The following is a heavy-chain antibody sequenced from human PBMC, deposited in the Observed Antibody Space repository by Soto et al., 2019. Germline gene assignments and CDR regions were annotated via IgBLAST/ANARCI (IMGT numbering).Heavy chain of an antibody. D-gene: IGHD3-9*01. CDR2: ISAYNGNT. J-gene: IGHJ6*02. CDR1: GYTFTSYG. V-gene: IGHV1-18*01. Sequence: ASVKVSCKASGYTFTSYGISWVRQAPGQGREWMGWISAYNGNTNYAQKLQGRVTMTTDTSTSTAYMELRSLRSDDTAVYYCARDGSRYYDILTGMGYYYYGMDVWGQGTTVTVSS. CDR3: ARDGSRYYDILTGMGYYYYGMDV.